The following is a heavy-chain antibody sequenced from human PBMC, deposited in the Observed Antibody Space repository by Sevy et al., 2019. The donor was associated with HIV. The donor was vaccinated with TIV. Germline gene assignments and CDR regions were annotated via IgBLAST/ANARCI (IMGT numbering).Heavy chain of an antibody. J-gene: IGHJ4*02. CDR1: GGTFSSYA. Sequence: ASVKVSCKASGGTFSSYAISWVRQAPGQGLEWMGGIIPIFGTANYAQKFQGRVTITADESTSTAYMELSSLRSEDTAVYYCARTQESSGCYGLGYFDYWGQGTLVTVSS. CDR2: IIPIFGTA. D-gene: IGHD6-19*01. V-gene: IGHV1-69*13. CDR3: ARTQESSGCYGLGYFDY.